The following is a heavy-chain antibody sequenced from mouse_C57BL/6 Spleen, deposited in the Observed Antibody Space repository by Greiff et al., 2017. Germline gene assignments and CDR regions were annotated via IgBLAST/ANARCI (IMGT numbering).Heavy chain of an antibody. CDR3: ARDPIPYYFDY. CDR2: ISYDGSN. V-gene: IGHV3-6*01. CDR1: GYSITSGYY. Sequence: EVQLQESGPGLVQPSQSLSLTCPVTGYSITSGYYWNWIRQFPGNKLEWMGYISYDGSNNYNPSLKNRISITRDPSKNQFFLKLHSVTTADTATYYCARDPIPYYFDYWGQGTTLTVSS. D-gene: IGHD5-1-1*01. J-gene: IGHJ2*01.